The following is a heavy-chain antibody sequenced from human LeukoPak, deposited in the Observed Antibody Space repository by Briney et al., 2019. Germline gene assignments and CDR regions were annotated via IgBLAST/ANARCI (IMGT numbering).Heavy chain of an antibody. CDR2: IYYGGST. J-gene: IGHJ4*02. CDR1: GGSISSSNYY. CDR3: ASRRDGYNLNFDY. V-gene: IGHV4-39*01. D-gene: IGHD5-24*01. Sequence: SETLSLTCTVSGGSISSSNYYWAWIRQPPGKGLEWIGSIYYGGSTYYNSSLKSRVTISVDTSKNQFSLKLSSVTAADTAVYYRASRRDGYNLNFDYWGQGTLVTVSS.